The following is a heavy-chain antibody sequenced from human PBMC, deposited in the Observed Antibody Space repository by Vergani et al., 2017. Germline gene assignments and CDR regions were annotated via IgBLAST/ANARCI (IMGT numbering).Heavy chain of an antibody. J-gene: IGHJ4*02. V-gene: IGHV3-23*01. CDR3: ARDLAPIAAAGHFDY. D-gene: IGHD6-13*01. CDR2: ITYNGGRT. CDR1: GFTFNIYA. Sequence: EVRLLESGGGLVQPGGSLRLSCAASGFTFNIYAMSWVRQAPGKGLEWVSTITYNGGRTYYADSVTGRFTISRDNSKNTLYLQMNSLRAEDTAVYYCARDLAPIAAAGHFDYWGQGTLVTVSS.